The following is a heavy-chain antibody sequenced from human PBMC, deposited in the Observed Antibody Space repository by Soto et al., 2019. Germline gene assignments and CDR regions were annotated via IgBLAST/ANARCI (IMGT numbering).Heavy chain of an antibody. V-gene: IGHV4-30-2*01. CDR2: IYHSGST. CDR3: ARVSRTPKYCSGGSCYSWIFDC. Sequence: SETLSLTCAVSGGSISSGGYSWSWIRQPPGKGLEWIGYIYHSGSTYYNPSLKSRVTISVDRSKNQFSLKLSSVTAADTAVYYCARVSRTPKYCSGGSCYSWIFDCWGQGTLVTVSS. J-gene: IGHJ4*02. CDR1: GGSISSGGYS. D-gene: IGHD2-15*01.